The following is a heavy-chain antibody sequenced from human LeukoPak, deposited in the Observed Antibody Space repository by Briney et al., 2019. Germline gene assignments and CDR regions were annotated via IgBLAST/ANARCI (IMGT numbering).Heavy chain of an antibody. V-gene: IGHV1-2*02. CDR2: INPNSGGT. CDR3: ARVXSIAAAGYFDY. J-gene: IGHJ4*02. CDR1: GYTFTGYY. D-gene: IGHD6-13*01. Sequence: ASVKVSCKASGYTFTGYYMHWVRQAPGQGLEWMGWINPNSGGTNYAQKFQGRVTMTRDTSISTAYMELSRLRSDDTAVYYCARVXSIAAAGYFDYWGQGTLVTVSS.